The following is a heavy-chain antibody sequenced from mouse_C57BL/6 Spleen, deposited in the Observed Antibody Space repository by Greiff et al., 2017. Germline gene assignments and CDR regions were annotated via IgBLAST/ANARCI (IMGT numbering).Heavy chain of an antibody. CDR1: GYAFSSYW. CDR3: ARGEDGYSFAY. CDR2: IYPGDGDT. V-gene: IGHV1-80*01. Sequence: VQLQQSGAELVKPGASVRISCKASGYAFSSYWMNWVKQRPGKGLEWIGQIYPGDGDTNYNGKFKGKATLTADKSSSTAYMQLSSLTSEDSAVYFCARGEDGYSFAYWGQGTLVTVSA. D-gene: IGHD2-3*01. J-gene: IGHJ3*01.